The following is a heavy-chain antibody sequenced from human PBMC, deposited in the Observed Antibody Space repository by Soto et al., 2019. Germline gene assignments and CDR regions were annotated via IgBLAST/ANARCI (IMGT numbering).Heavy chain of an antibody. V-gene: IGHV3-30*03. J-gene: IGHJ4*02. CDR2: SSYDGRET. CDR1: DFDFSSYG. D-gene: IGHD6-25*01. Sequence: PVGSLRLSCAASDFDFSSYGIHWVRQAPGKGLEWVAASSYDGRETFYADSAKGRFTVSKEMSKNSLYLQMNSLRDEDTAVYYCATVGIAAAGTYSDYWGQGTLVAGPS. CDR3: ATVGIAAAGTYSDY.